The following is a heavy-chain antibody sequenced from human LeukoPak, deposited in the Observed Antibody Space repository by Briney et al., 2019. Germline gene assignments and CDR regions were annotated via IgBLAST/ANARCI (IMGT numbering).Heavy chain of an antibody. CDR3: AKETSSSWSDHFDY. V-gene: IGHV3-48*03. CDR2: ISSSGSTI. CDR1: GFTFSSYE. J-gene: IGHJ4*02. Sequence: GGSLRLSCAASGFTFSSYEMNWVRQAPGKGLEWVSYISSSGSTIYYADSVKGRFTISRDNSKNSLYLQMNSLRTEDTALYYCAKETSSSWSDHFDYWGQGTLVTVSS. D-gene: IGHD6-13*01.